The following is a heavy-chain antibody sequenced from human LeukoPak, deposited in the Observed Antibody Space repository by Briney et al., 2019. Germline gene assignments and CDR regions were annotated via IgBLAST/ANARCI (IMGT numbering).Heavy chain of an antibody. CDR3: TKSDWFDP. CDR2: ISYSSSPI. V-gene: IGHV3-48*04. J-gene: IGHJ5*02. D-gene: IGHD3-3*01. CDR1: GFTFSSYS. Sequence: GGSLRLSCAASGFTFSSYSMTWVRQAPGKGLEWISYISYSSSPIYYADSVKGRFTISRDNAKNTLYLQMNSLRVEDTAVYYCTKSDWFDPWGQGTLVTVSS.